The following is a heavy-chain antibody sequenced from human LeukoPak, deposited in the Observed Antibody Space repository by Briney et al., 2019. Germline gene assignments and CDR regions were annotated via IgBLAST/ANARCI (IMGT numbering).Heavy chain of an antibody. CDR2: IWYDGADK. J-gene: IGHJ5*02. CDR3: ARDLGTYGTGSRGLDP. V-gene: IGHV3-33*01. Sequence: PGRSLRLSCAASGFTFSSYGMHWVRQAPGKGLGWVAVIWYDGADKFYADSVKGRITISRDNSKNTLDLQINSLRAEDTAVYYCARDLGTYGTGSRGLDPWGQGTLVIVSS. CDR1: GFTFSSYG. D-gene: IGHD3-10*01.